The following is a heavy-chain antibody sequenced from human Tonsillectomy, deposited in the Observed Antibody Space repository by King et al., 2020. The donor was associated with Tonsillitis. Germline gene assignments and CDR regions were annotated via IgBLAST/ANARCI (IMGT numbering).Heavy chain of an antibody. Sequence: VQLVESGGGLVQPGRSLRLSCAASGFTFSSYATHWVRQTPGKGLEWVARISYDESNKYYADSVKGRFTISRDNSKNTLYLQMNSLRAEDTAVYFCARGAPYYSGSFNYFDFWGLGTLVTVSS. V-gene: IGHV3-30*01. CDR3: ARGAPYYSGSFNYFDF. J-gene: IGHJ4*01. CDR1: GFTFSSYA. CDR2: ISYDESNK. D-gene: IGHD5-12*01.